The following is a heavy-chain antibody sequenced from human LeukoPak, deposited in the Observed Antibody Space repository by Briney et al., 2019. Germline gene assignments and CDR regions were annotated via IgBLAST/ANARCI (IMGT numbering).Heavy chain of an antibody. D-gene: IGHD6-19*01. CDR3: AKTTTGYSSGRFPGWPVDY. CDR2: FFGSGCST. CDR1: GLTFRSYA. V-gene: IGHV3-23*01. J-gene: IGHJ4*02. Sequence: PGGCESLPCASCGLTFRSYAMFWVRQAPAKALEGVSVFFGSGCSTHYAESVKCRFTISRDNSKNTVYLQMNSLRAEDTAVYYCAKTTTGYSSGRFPGWPVDYWGQGTLVTVSS.